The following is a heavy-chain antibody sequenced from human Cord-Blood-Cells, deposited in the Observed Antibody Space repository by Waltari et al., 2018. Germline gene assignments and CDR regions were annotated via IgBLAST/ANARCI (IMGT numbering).Heavy chain of an antibody. J-gene: IGHJ4*02. Sequence: QVQLVPSGAEVKKPGASGKVSCKASGYTLPGYSMPRVRPAPGQGLEWMGWINPNSGGTNYAQKFQGWVTMTRDTSISTAYMELSRLRSDDTAVYYCARSGYCSSTSCYSDYWGQGTLVTVSS. V-gene: IGHV1-2*04. CDR2: INPNSGGT. D-gene: IGHD2-2*01. CDR1: GYTLPGYS. CDR3: ARSGYCSSTSCYSDY.